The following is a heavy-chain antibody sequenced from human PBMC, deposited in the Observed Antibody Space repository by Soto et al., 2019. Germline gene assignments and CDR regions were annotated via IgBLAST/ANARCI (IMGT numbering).Heavy chain of an antibody. CDR1: GGTFSSYA. J-gene: IGHJ4*02. V-gene: IGHV1-69*01. D-gene: IGHD6-19*01. Sequence: QVQLVQSGAEVTKPGSSVKVSCKASGGTFSSYAISWVRQAPGQGLEWMGGIIPIFGTANYAQKFQGRVTITADESTSTAYMELSSLRSEDTAVYYCARGLIAVAGTLSEQFDYWGQGTLVTVSS. CDR3: ARGLIAVAGTLSEQFDY. CDR2: IIPIFGTA.